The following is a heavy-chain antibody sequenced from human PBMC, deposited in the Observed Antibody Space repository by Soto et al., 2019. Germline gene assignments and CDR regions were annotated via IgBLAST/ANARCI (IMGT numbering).Heavy chain of an antibody. Sequence: SVKVACKASGGSFISYAIGWVRQAPGQGLEWMGGIIPIFGTANYAQKFQGRVTITADESTSTAYMELSSLRSEDTAVYYCARVGHDVPTPAGLEWTYTGNTNDYYYYYGMDVWGQGTTVTVSS. D-gene: IGHD3-3*01. V-gene: IGHV1-69*01. J-gene: IGHJ6*02. CDR2: IIPIFGTA. CDR3: ARVGHDVPTPAGLEWTYTGNTNDYYYYYGMDV. CDR1: GGSFISYA.